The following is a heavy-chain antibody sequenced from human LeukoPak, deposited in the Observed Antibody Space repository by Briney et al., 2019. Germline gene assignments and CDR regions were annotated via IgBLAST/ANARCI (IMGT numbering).Heavy chain of an antibody. CDR1: GFTFSSYA. D-gene: IGHD3-22*01. V-gene: IGHV3-30*04. Sequence: GGSLRLSCAASGFTFSSYAMHWVRQAPGKGLEWVAVISYDGSNKYYADSVKGRFTISRDNSKNTLYLQMNSLRAEDTAVYYCARDPPPGYYDSSGYYYGDYWGQGTLVTVSS. CDR2: ISYDGSNK. CDR3: ARDPPPGYYDSSGYYYGDY. J-gene: IGHJ4*02.